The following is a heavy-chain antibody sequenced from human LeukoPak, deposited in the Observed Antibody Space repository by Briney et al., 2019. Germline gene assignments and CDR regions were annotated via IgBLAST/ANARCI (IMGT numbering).Heavy chain of an antibody. J-gene: IGHJ1*01. V-gene: IGHV4-59*08. Sequence: PSETLSLTCTVSGGTTSSSYWSWIRQTPGKGLEWIGYIYYSGSIHYNPSLKSRVTISVDTSKNQFSLKVSSVTAADTAVYYCARGVSYYDSSGYYNEYFQHWGQGTLVTVSS. CDR1: GGTTSSSY. CDR3: ARGVSYYDSSGYYNEYFQH. CDR2: IYYSGSI. D-gene: IGHD3-22*01.